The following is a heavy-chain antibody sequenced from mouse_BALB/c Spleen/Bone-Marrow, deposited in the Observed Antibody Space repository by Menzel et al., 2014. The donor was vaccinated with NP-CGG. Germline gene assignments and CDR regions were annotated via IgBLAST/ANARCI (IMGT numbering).Heavy chain of an antibody. D-gene: IGHD4-1*01. CDR3: ARWEYYAMDY. CDR1: GFNIKDTY. V-gene: IGHV14-3*02. J-gene: IGHJ4*01. Sequence: VQLQHSGAELVKPGVSVKLSCTASGFNIKDTYMHWVKQRPEQGLEWIGRIDPANGNTKYDPKFQGKATITADTSSNTAYLQLSSLTSEDTAVYYCARWEYYAMDYWGQGTSVTVSS. CDR2: IDPANGNT.